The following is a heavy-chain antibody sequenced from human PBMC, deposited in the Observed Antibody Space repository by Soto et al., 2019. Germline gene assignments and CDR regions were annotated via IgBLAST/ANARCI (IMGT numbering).Heavy chain of an antibody. J-gene: IGHJ4*02. D-gene: IGHD3-16*01. CDR2: THHSETA. Sequence: SETLSLTCTVSGGSISGDYWSWVRQPPGKGLEWIGFTHHSETAYYNPSQKSRLTLSVDTSKNHFSLMLSSVTAADTAVYYCARVERYYDSGVWGGYFQYWGQGTLVTVSS. V-gene: IGHV4-59*12. CDR3: ARVERYYDSGVWGGYFQY. CDR1: GGSISGDY.